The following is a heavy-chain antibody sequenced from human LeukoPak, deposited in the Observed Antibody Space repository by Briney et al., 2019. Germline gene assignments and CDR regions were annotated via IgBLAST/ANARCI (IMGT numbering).Heavy chain of an antibody. V-gene: IGHV3-21*01. CDR2: ISSSSSYI. Sequence: PGGALRLSCAASGFTFSSYSMNWVRQAPGKGLEWVSSISSSSSYIYYADSVKGRFTISRDNAKNSLYLQMNSLRAEDTAVYYCATTRYYYDSSGYSHWGQGTLVTVSS. CDR1: GFTFSSYS. D-gene: IGHD3-22*01. J-gene: IGHJ4*02. CDR3: ATTRYYYDSSGYSH.